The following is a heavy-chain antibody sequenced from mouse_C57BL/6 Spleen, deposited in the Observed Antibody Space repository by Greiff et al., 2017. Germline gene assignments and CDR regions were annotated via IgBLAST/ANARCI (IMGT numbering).Heavy chain of an antibody. Sequence: VQLQQSGPELVKPGASVKMSCKASGYTFTDYNMHWVKQSHGKSLEWIGYINPNNGGTSYNQKFKGKATLTVNKSSSTAYMELRSLTSEDSAVYYGAGNDEYDGVYFDYWGQGTTLTVSS. CDR3: AGNDEYDGVYFDY. CDR1: GYTFTDYN. V-gene: IGHV1-22*01. J-gene: IGHJ2*01. D-gene: IGHD2-4*01. CDR2: INPNNGGT.